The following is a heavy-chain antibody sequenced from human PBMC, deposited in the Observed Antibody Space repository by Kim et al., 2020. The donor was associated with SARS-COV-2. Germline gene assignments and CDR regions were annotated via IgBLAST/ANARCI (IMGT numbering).Heavy chain of an antibody. D-gene: IGHD5-18*01. Sequence: SVKVSCKASGGTFSSYAISWVRQAPGQGLEWMGGIIPIFGTANYAQKFQGRVTITADESTSTAYMELSSLRSEDTAVYYCASFSYGYVGTLPFDYWGQGTLVTVSS. CDR2: IIPIFGTA. J-gene: IGHJ4*02. CDR3: ASFSYGYVGTLPFDY. V-gene: IGHV1-69*13. CDR1: GGTFSSYA.